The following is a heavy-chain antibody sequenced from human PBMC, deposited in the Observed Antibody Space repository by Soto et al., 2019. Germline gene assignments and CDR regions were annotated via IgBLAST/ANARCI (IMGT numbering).Heavy chain of an antibody. Sequence: LSLTCTVSGGSISRSSYSWAWIRQPPGKGLEWIGTLYYSGNTYYNPSLKSRVTISVDTSKNQFSLKLSSETAADTAVYYCATRQGGSYNWFDPWGQGTLVTVSS. D-gene: IGHD2-15*01. V-gene: IGHV4-39*01. CDR1: GGSISRSSYS. CDR2: LYYSGNT. J-gene: IGHJ5*02. CDR3: ATRQGGSYNWFDP.